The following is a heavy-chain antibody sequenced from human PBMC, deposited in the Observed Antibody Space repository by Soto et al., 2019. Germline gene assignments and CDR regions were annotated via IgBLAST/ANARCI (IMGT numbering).Heavy chain of an antibody. CDR3: ERDTAMADY. Sequence: RRLSCAASGFSFSSYGMHWVRQAPGKGLEWVAVIWYDGSNKYYADSVKGRFTISRDNSKNTLYLQMNSLRAEDTAVYYCERDTAMADYWGQGTLVTVSS. D-gene: IGHD5-18*01. CDR1: GFSFSSYG. CDR2: IWYDGSNK. V-gene: IGHV3-33*01. J-gene: IGHJ4*02.